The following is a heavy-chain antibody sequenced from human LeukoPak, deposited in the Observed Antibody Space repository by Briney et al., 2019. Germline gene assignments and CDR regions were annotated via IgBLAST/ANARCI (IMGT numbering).Heavy chain of an antibody. J-gene: IGHJ4*02. CDR1: GFTFSSYS. V-gene: IGHV3-21*01. Sequence: GGSLRLSCAASGFTFSSYSMNWVRQAPGKGLEWVSSISSSSSYIYYADSVKGRFTNSRDNAKNTLCLQMNSLRAEDTAVYYCARSYSSSWYAIDYWGQGTLVTVSS. CDR3: ARSYSSSWYAIDY. D-gene: IGHD6-13*01. CDR2: ISSSSSYI.